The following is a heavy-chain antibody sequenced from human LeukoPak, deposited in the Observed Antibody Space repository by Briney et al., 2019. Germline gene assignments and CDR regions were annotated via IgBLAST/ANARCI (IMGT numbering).Heavy chain of an antibody. D-gene: IGHD5-18*01. V-gene: IGHV3-21*01. J-gene: IGHJ4*02. CDR2: ISSSSSYI. Sequence: PGGSLRLSCAASGFTVSSNYMNWVRQAPGKGLEWVSSISSSSSYIYYADSVKGRFTISRDNAKNSLYLQMNSLRAEDTAVYYCARSRVDTAMAYYFDYWGQGTLVTVSS. CDR3: ARSRVDTAMAYYFDY. CDR1: GFTVSSNY.